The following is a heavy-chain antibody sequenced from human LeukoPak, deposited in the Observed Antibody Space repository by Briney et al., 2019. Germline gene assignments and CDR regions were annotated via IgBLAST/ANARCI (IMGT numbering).Heavy chain of an antibody. Sequence: GGSLRLSCAASGFTFSSYAMSWVRQAPGKGLEWVSYIGDSGSPIYYADSVKGRFTISRDNAKNSLYLQMNSLRAEDTAVYYCARDPRTRIFDYWGQGTLVTVSS. CDR1: GFTFSSYA. CDR2: IGDSGSPI. J-gene: IGHJ4*02. CDR3: ARDPRTRIFDY. D-gene: IGHD2/OR15-2a*01. V-gene: IGHV3-48*03.